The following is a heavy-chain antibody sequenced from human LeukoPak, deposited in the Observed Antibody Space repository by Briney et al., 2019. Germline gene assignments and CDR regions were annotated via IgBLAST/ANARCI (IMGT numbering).Heavy chain of an antibody. D-gene: IGHD3-22*01. J-gene: IGHJ4*02. CDR2: IYTSGST. CDR1: GGSISSGSYY. CDR3: ASGLSDSSGYYGLDY. Sequence: SSETLSLTCTVSGGSISSGSYYWSWIRQPAGKGLEWTGRIYTSGSTNYNPSLKSRVTISVDTSKNQFSLKLSSVTAADTAVYYCASGLSDSSGYYGLDYWGQGTLVTVSS. V-gene: IGHV4-61*02.